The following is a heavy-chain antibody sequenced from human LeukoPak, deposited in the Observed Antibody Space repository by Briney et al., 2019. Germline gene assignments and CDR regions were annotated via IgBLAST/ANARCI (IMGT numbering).Heavy chain of an antibody. CDR1: GLTFSNFW. J-gene: IGHJ4*02. Sequence: GGSLRLSCAASGLTFSNFWMSCVRQAPGTGLEWVANIKQDGSETYYADSVKGRFTVSRDNDKSSMYLQMNSLRVEDTAVYYCARWAGGHYDYWGQGTLVTVSS. V-gene: IGHV3-7*01. CDR3: ARWAGGHYDY. CDR2: IKQDGSET. D-gene: IGHD1-26*01.